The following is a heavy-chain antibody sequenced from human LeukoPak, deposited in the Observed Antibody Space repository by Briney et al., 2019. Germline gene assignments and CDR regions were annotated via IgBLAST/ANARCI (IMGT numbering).Heavy chain of an antibody. J-gene: IGHJ6*02. Sequence: GASVKVSCKASGYTFRSYGINWVRQAPGQGLEWMGWINNYNGDTKYAQKVQGRVTMTRNTSISTAYMELSSLRSEDTAVYYCARGLLTEQLVLYYYYGMDVWGQGTTVTVSS. D-gene: IGHD6-13*01. V-gene: IGHV1-8*02. CDR3: ARGLLTEQLVLYYYYGMDV. CDR1: GYTFRSYG. CDR2: INNYNGDT.